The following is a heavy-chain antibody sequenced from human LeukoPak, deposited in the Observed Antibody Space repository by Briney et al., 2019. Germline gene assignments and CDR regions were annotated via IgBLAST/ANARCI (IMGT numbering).Heavy chain of an antibody. CDR2: IYPGDSDT. J-gene: IGHJ4*02. D-gene: IGHD3-10*01. Sequence: GESLKISCKGFGYSFTNYWIAWVRQMPGKGLEWMGLIYPGDSDTRYSPSFQGQVTISADKSISTAYLQWSSLKASDTAMYYCARQAEGRGSPSSNWGQGTLVTVSS. CDR1: GYSFTNYW. CDR3: ARQAEGRGSPSSN. V-gene: IGHV5-51*01.